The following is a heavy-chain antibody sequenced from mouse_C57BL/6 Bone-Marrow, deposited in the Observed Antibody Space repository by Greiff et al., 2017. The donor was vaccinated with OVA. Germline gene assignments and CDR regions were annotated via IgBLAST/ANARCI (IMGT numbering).Heavy chain of an antibody. D-gene: IGHD2-4*01. V-gene: IGHV1-63*01. CDR3: AREGDYDEFAY. J-gene: IGHJ3*01. Sequence: QVHVKQSGAELVRPGTSVKMSCKASGYTFTNYWIGWAKQRPGHGLEWIGDIYPGGGYTNYNEKFKSKATLTVDKPSSTAYMQLSSLTSEDSAVYYCAREGDYDEFAYWGQGTLVTVSA. CDR1: GYTFTNYW. CDR2: IYPGGGYT.